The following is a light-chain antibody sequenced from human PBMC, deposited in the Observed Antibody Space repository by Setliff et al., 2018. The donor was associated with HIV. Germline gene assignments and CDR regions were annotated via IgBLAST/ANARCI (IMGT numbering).Light chain of an antibody. V-gene: IGLV2-14*03. CDR3: CSYTSISTYV. J-gene: IGLJ1*01. CDR2: DVS. CDR1: SSDVGRYNY. Sequence: QSALTQPASVSGSPGQSITISCTGTSSDVGRYNYVSWYQQHPGKTPKLIIYDVSKWPSGVSNRFSASKSGNTASLTISGLQAEDEADYYCCSYTSISTYVFGTGT.